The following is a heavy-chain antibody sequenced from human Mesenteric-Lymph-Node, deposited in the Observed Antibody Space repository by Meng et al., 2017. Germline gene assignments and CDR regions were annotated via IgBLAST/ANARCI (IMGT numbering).Heavy chain of an antibody. CDR2: INPNSGGT. J-gene: IGHJ4*02. Sequence: ASVKVSCKASGYTFTGDYMHWVRQAPGQGLEWMGRINPNSGGTNYAQKFQGRVTMTRDTSISTAYMELSRLRSDDTAVYYCARGGWPNYFFDYWGQGTLVTVSS. V-gene: IGHV1-2*06. CDR3: ARGGWPNYFFDY. CDR1: GYTFTGDY. D-gene: IGHD6-19*01.